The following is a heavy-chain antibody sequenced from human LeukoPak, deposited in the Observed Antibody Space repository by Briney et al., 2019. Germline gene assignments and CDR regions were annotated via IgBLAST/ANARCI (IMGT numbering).Heavy chain of an antibody. V-gene: IGHV4-30-4*08. J-gene: IGHJ4*02. D-gene: IGHD2-21*01. CDR1: GGSISSGDYY. CDR2: IYYSGST. CDR3: ARDSYCGGDCYYSY. Sequence: PSQTLSLTCTVSGGSISSGDYYWSWTRQPPGKGLEWIGYIYYSGSTYYNPSLKSRVTISVDTSKNQFSLKLSSVTAADTAVYYCARDSYCGGDCYYSYWGQGTLVTVSS.